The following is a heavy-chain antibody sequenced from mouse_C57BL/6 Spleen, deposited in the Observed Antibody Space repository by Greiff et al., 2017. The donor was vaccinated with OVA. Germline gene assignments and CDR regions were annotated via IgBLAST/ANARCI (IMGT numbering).Heavy chain of an antibody. V-gene: IGHV1-43*01. CDR2: INPSTGGT. CDR3: ARGKLGTY. D-gene: IGHD3-1*01. J-gene: IGHJ2*01. CDR1: GYSFTGYY. Sequence: DVQLQESGPELVKPGASVKISCKASGYSFTGYYMHWVKQSSEKSLEWIGEINPSTGGTSSNQKFKGKATLTVDKSSSTAYMQLKSLTSEDSAVYYCARGKLGTYWGQGTTLTVSS.